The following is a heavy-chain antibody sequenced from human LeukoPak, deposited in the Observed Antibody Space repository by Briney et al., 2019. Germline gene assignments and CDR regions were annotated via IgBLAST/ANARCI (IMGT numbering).Heavy chain of an antibody. CDR2: IYYSGST. J-gene: IGHJ3*02. Sequence: SETLSLTCTVSGGSISGSSYYWGWIRQPPGKGLEWIGSIYYSGSTYYNPSLKSRVTISVDTSKNQFSLKLSSVTAADTAVYYCASYGDYDKKDAFDIWGQGTMVTVSS. V-gene: IGHV4-39*01. CDR3: ASYGDYDKKDAFDI. D-gene: IGHD4-17*01. CDR1: GGSISGSSYY.